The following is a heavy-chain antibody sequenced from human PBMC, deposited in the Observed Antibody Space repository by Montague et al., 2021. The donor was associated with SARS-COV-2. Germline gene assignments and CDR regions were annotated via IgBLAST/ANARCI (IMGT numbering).Heavy chain of an antibody. V-gene: IGHV4-39*01. CDR1: GDSMTYFY. CDR3: AKVAGYSSGSDY. D-gene: IGHD6-19*01. J-gene: IGHJ4*02. Sequence: SETLSLTCTVSGDSMTYFYWGWIRQPPGKGLEWIGSIYYSGSTYYNPSLKSRVTISVDTSKNQFSLKLSSVTAADTAVYYCAKVAGYSSGSDYWGQGSLVSVSS. CDR2: IYYSGST.